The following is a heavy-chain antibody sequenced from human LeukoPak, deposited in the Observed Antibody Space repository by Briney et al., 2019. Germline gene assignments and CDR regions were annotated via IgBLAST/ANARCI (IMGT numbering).Heavy chain of an antibody. V-gene: IGHV5-10-1*01. Sequence: GESLKISCKHSGYRFTSYWLSWVRQMPGKGLERMGRIDPSDSYTNYSPSFQGHVTISADKSINTAYLQWSSLKASDTAIYYCARHPSGGSNHSPWYFDLWGRGTLVSVSS. D-gene: IGHD3-16*02. CDR1: GYRFTSYW. CDR3: ARHPSGGSNHSPWYFDL. J-gene: IGHJ2*01. CDR2: IDPSDSYT.